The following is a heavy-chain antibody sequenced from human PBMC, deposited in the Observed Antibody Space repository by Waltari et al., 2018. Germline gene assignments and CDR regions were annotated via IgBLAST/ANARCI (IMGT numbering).Heavy chain of an antibody. D-gene: IGHD3-22*01. CDR1: GYTFTDYY. Sequence: QVQLVQSGAEVKKPGASVKVSCQTSGYTFTDYYIHWGRQAPGHGLEWMGWSNPKGGGVKYAQKFQDRGTLTRDTSINTAYLEVGRLKSDDTAVFFCATGFQTYEYDSSAFYLRWGQGTLVNVSS. CDR2: SNPKGGGV. V-gene: IGHV1-2*02. CDR3: ATGFQTYEYDSSAFYLR. J-gene: IGHJ4*02.